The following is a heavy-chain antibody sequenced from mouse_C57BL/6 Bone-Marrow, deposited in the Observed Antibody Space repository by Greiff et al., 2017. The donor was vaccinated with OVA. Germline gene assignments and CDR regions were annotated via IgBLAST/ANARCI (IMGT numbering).Heavy chain of an antibody. CDR3: ARDLRGIYYGNYYAMDY. V-gene: IGHV5-4*01. CDR1: GFTFSSYA. CDR2: ISDGGSYT. J-gene: IGHJ4*01. Sequence: EVNVVESGGGLVKPGGSLKLSCAASGFTFSSYAMSWVRQTPEKRLEWVATISDGGSYTYYPDNVKGRFTISRDNAKNNLYLQMSHLKSEDTAMYYCARDLRGIYYGNYYAMDYWGQGTSVTVSS. D-gene: IGHD2-1*01.